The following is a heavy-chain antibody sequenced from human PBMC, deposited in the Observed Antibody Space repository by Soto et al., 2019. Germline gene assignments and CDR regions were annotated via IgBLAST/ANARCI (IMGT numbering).Heavy chain of an antibody. Sequence: GESLKICWKGSGCSFTSYWIVWVRQMPGKGLEWMGIIYPGDSDTRYSPSFQGQVTISADKSISTAYLQWSSLKASDTAMYYCARQERGYCSSTILYECYYYYYMHVWCKTTTVTVFS. CDR2: IYPGDSDT. D-gene: IGHD2-2*01. J-gene: IGHJ6*03. V-gene: IGHV5-51*01. CDR1: GCSFTSYW. CDR3: ARQERGYCSSTILYECYYYYYMHV.